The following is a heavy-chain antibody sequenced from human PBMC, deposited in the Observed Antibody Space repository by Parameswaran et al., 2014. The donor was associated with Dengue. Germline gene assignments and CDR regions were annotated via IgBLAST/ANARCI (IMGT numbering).Heavy chain of an antibody. CDR3: ASYGGDYYDSSGYWYFDY. Sequence: WIRQAPREGLEWVSAISGSGGSTYYADSVKGRFTISRDNSKNTLYLQMNSLRAEDTAVYYCASYGGDYYDSSGYWYFDYWGQGTLVTVSS. V-gene: IGHV3-23*01. CDR2: ISGSGGST. J-gene: IGHJ4*02. D-gene: IGHD3-22*01.